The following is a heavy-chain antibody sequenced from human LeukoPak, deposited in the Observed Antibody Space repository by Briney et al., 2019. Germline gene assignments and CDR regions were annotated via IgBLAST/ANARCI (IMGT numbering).Heavy chain of an antibody. CDR2: IIPILGIA. Sequence: SVKVSCKASGGTFSSYAISWVRQAPGHGLEWMGRIIPILGIANYAQKFQGRVTITADKSTSTAYMELSGLRSEDTAVYYCARGNTMVRGVIAYDYWGQGTLVTVSS. J-gene: IGHJ4*02. CDR3: ARGNTMVRGVIAYDY. D-gene: IGHD3-10*01. CDR1: GGTFSSYA. V-gene: IGHV1-69*04.